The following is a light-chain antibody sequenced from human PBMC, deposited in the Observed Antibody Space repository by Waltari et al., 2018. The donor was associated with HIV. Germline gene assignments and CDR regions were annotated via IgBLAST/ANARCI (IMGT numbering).Light chain of an antibody. V-gene: IGKV3-20*01. Sequence: EIVLTQSPGTLSLSPGERATLSCRASQSVSSSYLAWYQQKPGQAPRLLIYGTSSRATGIPDRFSGSGSGTDFTLTISRLEPKDFAVYYCQQYASTPPNTFGPGTKVDLK. CDR3: QQYASTPPNT. J-gene: IGKJ3*01. CDR1: QSVSSSY. CDR2: GTS.